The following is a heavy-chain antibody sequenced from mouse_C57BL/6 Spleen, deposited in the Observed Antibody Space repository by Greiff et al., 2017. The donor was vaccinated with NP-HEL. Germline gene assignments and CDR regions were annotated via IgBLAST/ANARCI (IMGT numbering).Heavy chain of an antibody. CDR3: ARAPYAMDY. J-gene: IGHJ4*01. V-gene: IGHV5-4*01. Sequence: DVHQVESGGGLVKPGGSLKLSCAASGFTFSSYAMSWVRQTPEKRLEWVATISDGGSYTYYPDNVKGRFTISRDNAKNNLYLQMSHLKSEDTAMYYCARAPYAMDYWGQGTSVTVSS. CDR1: GFTFSSYA. CDR2: ISDGGSYT.